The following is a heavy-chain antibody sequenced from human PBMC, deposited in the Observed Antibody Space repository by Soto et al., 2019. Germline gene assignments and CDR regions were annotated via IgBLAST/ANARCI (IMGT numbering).Heavy chain of an antibody. V-gene: IGHV3-23*01. CDR3: AHPRGYGVFDAYDI. CDR1: GFTFTTYA. J-gene: IGHJ3*02. CDR2: ITATGRGT. D-gene: IGHD4-17*01. Sequence: GGSLRLSCAASGFTFTTYAMSWVRQAPGQGLEWVSAITATGRGTYYADSVQGRFTISRDNSKNTLYLQMTSLRIEDTALYYCAHPRGYGVFDAYDIWGQGXLVTVSS.